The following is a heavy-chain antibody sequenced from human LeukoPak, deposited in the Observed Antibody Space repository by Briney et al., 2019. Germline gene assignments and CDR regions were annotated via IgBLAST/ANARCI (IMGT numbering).Heavy chain of an antibody. J-gene: IGHJ4*02. CDR2: IWYDGSNK. V-gene: IGHV3-33*01. Sequence: GRSLRLSCAASGLTFSTYGMHWVRQAPGKGLEWVAVIWYDGSNKYYADSVKGRFTISRDNSKNTLYLQMNSLRAEDTAVYFCARGLWGSPNFDYWGQGTLVTVSS. D-gene: IGHD2-15*01. CDR1: GLTFSTYG. CDR3: ARGLWGSPNFDY.